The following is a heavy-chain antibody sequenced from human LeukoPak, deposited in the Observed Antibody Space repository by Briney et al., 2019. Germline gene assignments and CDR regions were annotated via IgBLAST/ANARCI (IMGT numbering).Heavy chain of an antibody. CDR3: ASHAHDYDSSGYFDS. V-gene: IGHV3-23*01. CDR2: ISVSGGSE. Sequence: HPGGSLRLSCVVSRLTFNSNAMYWVRQAPGKGLEWVQGISVSGGSEYYADSVKGRFSVSRDNSKHTVYLQMNSLRAEDTAVYFCASHAHDYDSSGYFDSWGQGALVTVSS. D-gene: IGHD3-22*01. CDR1: RLTFNSNA. J-gene: IGHJ4*02.